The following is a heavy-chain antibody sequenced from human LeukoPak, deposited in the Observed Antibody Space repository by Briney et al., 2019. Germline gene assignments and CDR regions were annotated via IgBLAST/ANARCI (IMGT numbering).Heavy chain of an antibody. Sequence: GASVKVSCKASGYTLSSYYIHWVRQAPGQGLEWMGMINPNGGGTSYGQKFQGRVTMTTDTSTSTVYMELSSLTSEDTAVYSCARGNGFWAPLSYWGQGTLVTVSS. J-gene: IGHJ4*02. D-gene: IGHD3-10*01. CDR3: ARGNGFWAPLSY. CDR2: INPNGGGT. CDR1: GYTLSSYY. V-gene: IGHV1-46*01.